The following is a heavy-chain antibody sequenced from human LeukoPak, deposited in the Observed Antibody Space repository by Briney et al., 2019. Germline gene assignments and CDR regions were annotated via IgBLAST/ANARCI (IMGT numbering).Heavy chain of an antibody. J-gene: IGHJ6*02. CDR3: TRDFPSYSSSWYLTGFYYYYYGMDV. D-gene: IGHD6-13*01. Sequence: GGSLRLSCAASGFTFSTYTMNWVRQAPGKGLEWVSTVSDSRDVHYSDSVKGRFTISRDNARNSLYLQMNSLRDEDTAVYYCTRDFPSYSSSWYLTGFYYYYYGMDVWGQGTTVTVSS. CDR1: GFTFSTYT. CDR2: VSDSRDV. V-gene: IGHV3-48*02.